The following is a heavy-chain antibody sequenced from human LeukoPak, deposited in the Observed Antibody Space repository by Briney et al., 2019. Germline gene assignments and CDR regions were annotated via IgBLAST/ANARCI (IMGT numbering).Heavy chain of an antibody. J-gene: IGHJ6*04. CDR1: GFTVSGDY. CDR3: AELGITMIGGV. D-gene: IGHD3-10*02. CDR2: IYSGGST. V-gene: IGHV3-53*01. Sequence: PGGSLRLSCAVSGFTVSGDYMSWVRQAPGKGLEWVSVIYSGGSTYYADSVKGRFTISRDNAKNSLYLQMNSLRAEDTAVYYCAELGITMIGGVWGKGTTVTISS.